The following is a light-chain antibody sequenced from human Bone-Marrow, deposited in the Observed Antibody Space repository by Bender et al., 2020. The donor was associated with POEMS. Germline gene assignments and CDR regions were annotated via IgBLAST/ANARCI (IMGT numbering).Light chain of an antibody. J-gene: IGLJ3*02. V-gene: IGLV2-23*01. CDR1: SSDIGSYRL. CDR3: CSYAGGGTWV. Sequence: QSALTQPASVSGSPGQSITISCTGASSDIGSYRLVSWYQQYPGKAPKLIIYEANERPSGVSNRFSGSKSDNTASLTISGLQPEDEADYYCCSYAGGGTWVFGGGTKLTVL. CDR2: EAN.